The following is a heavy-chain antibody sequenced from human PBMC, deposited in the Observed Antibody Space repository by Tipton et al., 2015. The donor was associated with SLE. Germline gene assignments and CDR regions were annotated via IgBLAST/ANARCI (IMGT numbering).Heavy chain of an antibody. J-gene: IGHJ4*02. Sequence: SLRLSCAASGFTFDDYTMHWVRQAPGKGLEWVAVISYDGSNKYYADSVKGRFTISRDNSKNTLYLQMNSLRAEDAALYYCARLRAARGFDYWGQGTLVTVSS. CDR1: GFTFDDYT. CDR3: ARLRAARGFDY. D-gene: IGHD5-12*01. V-gene: IGHV3-30*04. CDR2: ISYDGSNK.